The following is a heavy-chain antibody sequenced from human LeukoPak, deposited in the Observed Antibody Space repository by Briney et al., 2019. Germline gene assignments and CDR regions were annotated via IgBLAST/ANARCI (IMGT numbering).Heavy chain of an antibody. CDR3: ARNTSSSPWFDP. CDR1: GGSFSGYY. D-gene: IGHD6-6*01. J-gene: IGHJ5*02. V-gene: IGHV4-4*09. Sequence: PSETLSLTCAVYGGSFSGYYWSWIRQPPGKGLEWIGNVYNIGTTSYNSSLKSRVTISVDISKNHFSLEVTSVTAADTAVYFCARNTSSSPWFDPWGQGTLVTVSS. CDR2: VYNIGTT.